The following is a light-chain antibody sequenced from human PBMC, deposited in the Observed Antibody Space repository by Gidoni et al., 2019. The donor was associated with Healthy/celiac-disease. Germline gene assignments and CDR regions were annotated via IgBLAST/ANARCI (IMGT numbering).Light chain of an antibody. V-gene: IGKV3-20*01. CDR2: GAS. Sequence: DIVLTQSPGTLSLSPGERATLSCSASQRVSSSYLAWYQQKPGQAPRLLIYGASSRATGIPDRFSGSGSGTDFTLTISRLEPEDFAVYYCQQYDSSPTTFGQGTKVEIK. CDR1: QRVSSSY. CDR3: QQYDSSPTT. J-gene: IGKJ1*01.